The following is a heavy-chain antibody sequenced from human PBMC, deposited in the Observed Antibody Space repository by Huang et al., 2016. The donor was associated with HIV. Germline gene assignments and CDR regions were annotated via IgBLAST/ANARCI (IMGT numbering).Heavy chain of an antibody. CDR2: ISSSSSYI. V-gene: IGHV3-21*01. J-gene: IGHJ4*02. D-gene: IGHD3-3*01. CDR1: GFTFSSYR. CDR3: SREFNDDFWSGDSETDIVY. Sequence: EVQLVESGGGLVKPGGSLRLSCAASGFTFSSYRMNCVRQAPGKGLGWVSSISSSSSYIYCAYSGKGRFTISRDNAKSSLYLQMSGLRAGDTAVYLCSREFNDDFWSGDSETDIVYWGQRTLVTVSS.